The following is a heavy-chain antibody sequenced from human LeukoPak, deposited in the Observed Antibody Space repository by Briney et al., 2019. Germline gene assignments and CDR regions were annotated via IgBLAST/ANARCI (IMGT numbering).Heavy chain of an antibody. CDR3: ARVSYYDSSGYFNPFDY. Sequence: ASVKVSCKASGYTFTGYYMHWVRQAPGQGLEWMGWINPNSGGTNYAQKFQGWVTMTRDTSISTAYMELSRLRSDDTAVYYCARVSYYDSSGYFNPFDYWGQGTLVTVSS. V-gene: IGHV1-2*04. CDR1: GYTFTGYY. CDR2: INPNSGGT. J-gene: IGHJ4*02. D-gene: IGHD3-22*01.